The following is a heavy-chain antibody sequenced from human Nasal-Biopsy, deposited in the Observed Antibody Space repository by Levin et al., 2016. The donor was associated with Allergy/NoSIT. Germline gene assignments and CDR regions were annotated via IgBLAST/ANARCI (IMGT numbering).Heavy chain of an antibody. D-gene: IGHD3-22*01. CDR3: AKDRDYYDSSGYFEY. CDR1: GFTFSTDA. Sequence: GESLKISCAASGFTFSTDAMSWVRQAPGKGLEWVSGISGSGTRTYYADSVKGRFTISRDNSKNTLYLQMNSLRVEDTAVYYCAKDRDYYDSSGYFEYWGQGTLVTVSS. CDR2: ISGSGTRT. V-gene: IGHV3-23*01. J-gene: IGHJ4*02.